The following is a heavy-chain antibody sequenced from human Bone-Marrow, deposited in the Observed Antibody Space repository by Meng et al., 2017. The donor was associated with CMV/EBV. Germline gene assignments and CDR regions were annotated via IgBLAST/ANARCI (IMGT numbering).Heavy chain of an antibody. CDR1: SFSLSNYW. D-gene: IGHD2-15*01. Sequence: GESLKISCEASSFSLSNYWMTWVRLAPGKGLEWVANIRQDESETHYVDSVEDRFTISRDNAKNLLFLQMNNLRVEDTAMYYCTRDNEGFNGVWYDAYDVWGQGTKVTVSS. J-gene: IGHJ3*01. V-gene: IGHV3-7*01. CDR3: TRDNEGFNGVWYDAYDV. CDR2: IRQDESET.